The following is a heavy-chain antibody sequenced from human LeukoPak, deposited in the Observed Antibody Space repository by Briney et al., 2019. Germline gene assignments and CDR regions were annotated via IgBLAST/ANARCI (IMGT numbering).Heavy chain of an antibody. Sequence: GGSLRLSCTASGFTFSSYWMNWVRQAPGKGLEWVSFMSSSSRYIFYADSVKGRFTISRDNAKSSLYLQMNSLRAEDTAVYYCARDPYYYDSSGFPYFDYWGQGTLVTVSS. J-gene: IGHJ4*02. CDR1: GFTFSSYW. CDR3: ARDPYYYDSSGFPYFDY. D-gene: IGHD3-22*01. V-gene: IGHV3-21*01. CDR2: MSSSSRYI.